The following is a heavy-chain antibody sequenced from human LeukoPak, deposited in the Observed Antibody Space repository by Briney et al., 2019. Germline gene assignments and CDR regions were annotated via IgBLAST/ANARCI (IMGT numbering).Heavy chain of an antibody. CDR3: AKFRPEYSGYDFFFDY. CDR2: ISGSGGST. Sequence: GGTLRLSCAASGFTFSGYGMSWVRQAPGKGLEWVSAISGSGGSTYYADSVKGRFTISRDNSKNTLYLQMNSLRAEDTAVYYCAKFRPEYSGYDFFFDYWGQGTLVTVSS. CDR1: GFTFSGYG. J-gene: IGHJ4*02. V-gene: IGHV3-23*01. D-gene: IGHD5-12*01.